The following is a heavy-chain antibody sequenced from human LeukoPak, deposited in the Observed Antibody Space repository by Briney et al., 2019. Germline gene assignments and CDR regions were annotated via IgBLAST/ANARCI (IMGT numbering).Heavy chain of an antibody. J-gene: IGHJ4*02. D-gene: IGHD6-13*01. Sequence: PGGSLRLSCAASGFTLSSYSMNWVRQAPGKGLEWVSSISSSSSYIYYADSVKGRFTISRDNAKNSLYLQMNSLRAEDTAVYYCARDLKYSSSWFHWGQGTLVTVSS. CDR1: GFTLSSYS. CDR2: ISSSSSYI. CDR3: ARDLKYSSSWFH. V-gene: IGHV3-21*01.